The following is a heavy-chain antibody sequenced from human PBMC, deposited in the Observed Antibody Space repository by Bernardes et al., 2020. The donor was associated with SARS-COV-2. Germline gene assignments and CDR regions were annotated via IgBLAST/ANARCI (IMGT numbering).Heavy chain of an antibody. CDR2: IYSGGIT. Sequence: GGSLRFSCAGCGFSVSDSDMTWVRQGPGKGLEWVSVIYSGGITYSADSVKSRFTVSRDNSKNTVFLQMHSLRVDDTAVYYCARFSEERSSFDLWGQGTLVTVSS. CDR1: GFSVSDSD. J-gene: IGHJ5*02. CDR3: ARFSEERSSFDL. V-gene: IGHV3-53*01.